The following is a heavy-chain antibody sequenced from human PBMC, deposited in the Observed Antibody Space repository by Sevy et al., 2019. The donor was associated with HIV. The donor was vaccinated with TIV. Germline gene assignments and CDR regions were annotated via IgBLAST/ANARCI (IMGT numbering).Heavy chain of an antibody. D-gene: IGHD6-19*01. CDR2: INSDGSST. V-gene: IGHV3-74*01. CDR3: ARDPRDNYSSGWYLHYYYYYYMDV. Sequence: GGSLRLSCAASGFTFSSYWMHWVRQAPGKGLVWVSRINSDGSSTSYADSVKGRFTLSRDNAKNTLYLQMNSLRAEDTAVYYCARDPRDNYSSGWYLHYYYYYYMDVWGKGTTVTVSS. J-gene: IGHJ6*03. CDR1: GFTFSSYW.